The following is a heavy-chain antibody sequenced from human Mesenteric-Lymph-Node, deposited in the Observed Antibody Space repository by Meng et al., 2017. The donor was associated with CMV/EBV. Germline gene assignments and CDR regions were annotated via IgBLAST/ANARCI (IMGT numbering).Heavy chain of an antibody. D-gene: IGHD1-26*01. CDR2: IKQDGSNK. Sequence: GESLKISCAASGFTFSSYWMSWVRQAPGKGLEWVANIKQDGSNKYYADSVEGRFTISRDNSKNTVSLQMNSLRGEDTAMYYCAKGSYGGASGLDVWGQGTMVTVSS. V-gene: IGHV3-7*01. CDR1: GFTFSSYW. J-gene: IGHJ3*01. CDR3: AKGSYGGASGLDV.